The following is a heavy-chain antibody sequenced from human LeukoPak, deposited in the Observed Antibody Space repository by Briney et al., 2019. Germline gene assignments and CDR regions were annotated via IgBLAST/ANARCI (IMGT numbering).Heavy chain of an antibody. CDR3: ARVRSEYFDWLTAIDY. D-gene: IGHD3-9*01. V-gene: IGHV1-18*01. Sequence: AASVKVSCKASGYTFTSYGISWVRQAPGQGLEWMGWISGYNGNTNYAQKLQGRVTMTTDTSTSTAYMELRSLRSDDTAVYYCARVRSEYFDWLTAIDYCGQGTLVTVSS. CDR1: GYTFTSYG. CDR2: ISGYNGNT. J-gene: IGHJ4*02.